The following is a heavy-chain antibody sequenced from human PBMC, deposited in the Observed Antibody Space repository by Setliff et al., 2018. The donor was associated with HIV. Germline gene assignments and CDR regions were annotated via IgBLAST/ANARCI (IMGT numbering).Heavy chain of an antibody. Sequence: SETLSLTCAVSGFSISSAYYWGGIRQPPGKGLEWFGSIYHSGSTYYNPSLNSRVTLSVDTSKNQFSLKLTSVTAADTAGYSCVRASEGYTYGYGFDSWGQGTMVTVS. D-gene: IGHD5-18*01. J-gene: IGHJ3*02. CDR2: IYHSGST. CDR1: GFSISSAYY. V-gene: IGHV4-38-2*01. CDR3: VRASEGYTYGYGFDS.